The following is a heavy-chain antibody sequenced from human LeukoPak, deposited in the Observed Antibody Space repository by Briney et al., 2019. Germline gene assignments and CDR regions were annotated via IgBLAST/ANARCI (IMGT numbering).Heavy chain of an antibody. J-gene: IGHJ6*03. CDR1: GYTFTGYY. CDR2: INPNSGGT. D-gene: IGHD3-10*01. V-gene: IGHV1-2*02. Sequence: ASVKVSCKASGYTFTGYYMHWARQAPGQGLEWMGWINPNSGGTNYAQKFQGRVTMTRDTSISTAYMELSRLRSDDTAVYYCARVSDYYGSGSYFGYYCYYMDVWGKGTTVTISS. CDR3: ARVSDYYGSGSYFGYYCYYMDV.